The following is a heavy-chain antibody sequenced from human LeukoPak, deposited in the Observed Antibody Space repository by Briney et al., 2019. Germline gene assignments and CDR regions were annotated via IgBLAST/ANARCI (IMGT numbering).Heavy chain of an antibody. J-gene: IGHJ5*02. Sequence: GGAPRLSFGAPGFTFSNYGMPWGRPAPGQGLEWVAVISHDGSNKYYADSLKGQFTISRDNSKNTLYLQMNSLRAEDTAVYYCMGFNWFDPWGQGTLVTVSS. CDR3: MGFNWFDP. CDR2: ISHDGSNK. CDR1: GFTFSNYG. V-gene: IGHV3-30*03.